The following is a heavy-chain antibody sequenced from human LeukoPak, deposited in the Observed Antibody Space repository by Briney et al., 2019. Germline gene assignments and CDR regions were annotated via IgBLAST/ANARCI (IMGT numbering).Heavy chain of an antibody. Sequence: GGSLRLSCAASEFTFSSYGMHWVRQAPGKGLEWVSAISGSAGSTYYADSVKGRFTISRDTSKNTLYLQMNSLRAEDTAVYYCAKDQDGDYVSIDYWGQGTLVTVSS. CDR2: ISGSAGST. D-gene: IGHD4-17*01. V-gene: IGHV3-23*01. CDR3: AKDQDGDYVSIDY. CDR1: EFTFSSYG. J-gene: IGHJ4*02.